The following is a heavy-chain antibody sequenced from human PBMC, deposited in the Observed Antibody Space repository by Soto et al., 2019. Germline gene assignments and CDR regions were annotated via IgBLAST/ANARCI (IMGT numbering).Heavy chain of an antibody. J-gene: IGHJ4*02. Sequence: ASVKVSCKASGYTFTSYGISWVRQAPGQGLEWMGWISAYNGNTNYAQKLQGRVTMTTDTSTSTAYMELRSLRSDDTAVYYCARAFDYYDSSGPADYWGQGTLVTVSS. CDR3: ARAFDYYDSSGPADY. CDR2: ISAYNGNT. D-gene: IGHD3-22*01. V-gene: IGHV1-18*01. CDR1: GYTFTSYG.